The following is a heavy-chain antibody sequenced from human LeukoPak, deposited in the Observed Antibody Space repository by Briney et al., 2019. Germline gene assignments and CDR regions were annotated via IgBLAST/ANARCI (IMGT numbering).Heavy chain of an antibody. V-gene: IGHV4-31*03. CDR3: ARESTDKMTGYRGGYFDY. D-gene: IGHD3-9*01. CDR2: IYYSGNT. Sequence: SETLSLTCSVSGGSISSGGYYWSWIRQHPGKGLEWIGYIYYSGNTHYNPSLKSRLTISVDTSKNQFSLKLSSVTAADTAVYYCARESTDKMTGYRGGYFDYWGQGTLVTVSS. CDR1: GGSISSGGYY. J-gene: IGHJ4*02.